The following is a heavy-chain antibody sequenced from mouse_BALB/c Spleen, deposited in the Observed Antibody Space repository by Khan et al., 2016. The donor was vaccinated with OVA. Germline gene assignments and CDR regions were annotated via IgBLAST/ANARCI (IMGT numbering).Heavy chain of an antibody. Sequence: QVQLKQSGAELARPGASVKMSCKASGYTFSSHTMHWVKQRLGQGLEWIGYINPRSGYTQYNQKFNDKATLTADISSSTAYMQLSSLTSEDSAVYYCAGRTPEYALDYWGQGTSVTVSS. CDR3: AGRTPEYALDY. CDR1: GYTFSSHT. V-gene: IGHV1-4*01. CDR2: INPRSGYT. J-gene: IGHJ4*01.